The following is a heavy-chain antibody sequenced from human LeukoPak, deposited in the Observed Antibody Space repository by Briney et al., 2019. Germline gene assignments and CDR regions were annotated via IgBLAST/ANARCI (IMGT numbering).Heavy chain of an antibody. J-gene: IGHJ3*01. CDR1: GYLFSTSW. D-gene: IGHD3-22*01. CDR3: ARKSYYDSFQHAFDL. V-gene: IGHV5-51*01. CDR2: VYPGDSSA. Sequence: GESLKISCKGSGYLFSTSWIAWVRQLPGKGLEWMGIVYPGDSSARYSPSFQGQVTMSADTSINTAYLQWNSLKASDTAMYYCARKSYYDSFQHAFDLWGQGTMVTVSS.